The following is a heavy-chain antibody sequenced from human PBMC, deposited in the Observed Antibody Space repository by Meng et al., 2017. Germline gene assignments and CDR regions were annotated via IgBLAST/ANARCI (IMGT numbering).Heavy chain of an antibody. CDR1: GGSVSSASYY. CDR3: ARFYGSGTFEVHDY. Sequence: QVQLQESGPGSVRPSETLSLTCNVSGGSVSSASYYWSWIRQPPGKGLEWIGLIHYSGSRNYNPSLKSRVTMSVDTSKNQVSLRLTSVTAADTAVYYCARFYGSGTFEVHDYWGQGTLVTVSS. D-gene: IGHD3-10*01. V-gene: IGHV4-61*01. CDR2: IHYSGSR. J-gene: IGHJ4*02.